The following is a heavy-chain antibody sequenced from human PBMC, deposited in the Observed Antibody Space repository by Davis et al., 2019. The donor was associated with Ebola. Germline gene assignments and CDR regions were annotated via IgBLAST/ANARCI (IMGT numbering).Heavy chain of an antibody. CDR3: AKDDDIVLLYGMDV. Sequence: AASVKVSCKASGYTFTSYAMHWVRQAPGQRLEWMGWINAGNGNTKYSQKFQGRVTITRDTSASTAYMELSSLRSEDTAVYYCAKDDDIVLLYGMDVWGQGTTVTVSS. V-gene: IGHV1-3*01. CDR2: INAGNGNT. CDR1: GYTFTSYA. D-gene: IGHD2-8*01. J-gene: IGHJ6*02.